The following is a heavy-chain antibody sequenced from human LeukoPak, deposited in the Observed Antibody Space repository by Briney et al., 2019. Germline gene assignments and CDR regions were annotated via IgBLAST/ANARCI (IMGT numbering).Heavy chain of an antibody. V-gene: IGHV4-59*08. CDR3: ARRGHSAMVTFDI. CDR1: GGSISSYY. J-gene: IGHJ3*02. CDR2: VYYSGSA. D-gene: IGHD5-18*01. Sequence: SETLSLTCTVSGGSISSYYWSWIRQPPGKGLEWIGYVYYSGSANYNPSLKSRVTISVDTSMSQFSLKLSSVTAADTAVYFCARRGHSAMVTFDIWGQGTMVTVSS.